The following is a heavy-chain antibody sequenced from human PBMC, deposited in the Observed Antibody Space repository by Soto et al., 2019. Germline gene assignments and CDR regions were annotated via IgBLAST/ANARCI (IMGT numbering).Heavy chain of an antibody. D-gene: IGHD6-19*01. CDR3: AHTGQGLVLGYFDY. CDR2: IYWDDDK. CDR1: DFSLRTSGVG. V-gene: IGHV2-5*02. J-gene: IGHJ4*02. Sequence: SGPTLVNPTQTLTLTCTFSDFSLRTSGVGVGWISQPPGKALQWLALIYWDDDKRYSPSLKNRLTITKDTSKNQVVLTMTNVDPVDTGTYYCAHTGQGLVLGYFDYWGQGTLVTVSS.